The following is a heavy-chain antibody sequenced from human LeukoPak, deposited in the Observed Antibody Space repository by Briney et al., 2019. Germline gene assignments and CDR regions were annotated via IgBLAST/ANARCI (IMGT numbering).Heavy chain of an antibody. CDR2: INPNSGGT. J-gene: IGHJ6*03. Sequence: ASVKLSCKASGYTFTGYYMHWVRQAPGQGLEWMGWINPNSGGTNYAQNFQGRVTMTRDTSISTAYMELSRLRSDDTAVYYCARGRAPYDSSGYYYGYYYYYYMDVWGKGTTVTVSS. V-gene: IGHV1-2*02. CDR3: ARGRAPYDSSGYYYGYYYYYYMDV. CDR1: GYTFTGYY. D-gene: IGHD3-22*01.